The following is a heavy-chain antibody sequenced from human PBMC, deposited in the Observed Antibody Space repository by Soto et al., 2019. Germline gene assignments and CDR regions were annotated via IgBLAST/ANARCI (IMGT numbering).Heavy chain of an antibody. CDR1: GGTFSSYT. CDR3: AKGRSYYYYYGVDV. Sequence: ASVTVSCKASGGTFSSYTISWVRQAPGQGLEWMGRIIPILGIANYAQKFQGRVTITADKSTSTAYMELNSLRAEDTALYYCAKGRSYYYYYGVDVWGQGTTVTVSS. J-gene: IGHJ6*02. V-gene: IGHV1-69*02. CDR2: IIPILGIA.